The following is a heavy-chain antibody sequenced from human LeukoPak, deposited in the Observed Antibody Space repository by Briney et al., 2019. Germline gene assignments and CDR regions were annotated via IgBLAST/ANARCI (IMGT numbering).Heavy chain of an antibody. D-gene: IGHD6-19*01. J-gene: IGHJ4*02. CDR2: VYCNDDN. CDR3: THSSGWTTDF. CDR1: GFSLSDTAVG. V-gene: IGHV2-5*01. Sequence: ESGPTLVNPTQTLTLTCTFSGFSLSDTAVGVHWIRRPPGKALEWLALVYCNDDNKYSPSLRSRLTVTKDSSKNQVVLTMTNMDPVDTATYYCTHSSGWTTDFWGQGILVTVSS.